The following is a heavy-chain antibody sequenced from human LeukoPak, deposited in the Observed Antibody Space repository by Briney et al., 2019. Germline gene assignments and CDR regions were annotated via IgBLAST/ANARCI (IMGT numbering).Heavy chain of an antibody. D-gene: IGHD5-18*01. CDR1: GFTFSSYG. CDR3: AKEGTAMASSYFDY. CDR2: ISHDGTVQ. V-gene: IGHV3-30*18. J-gene: IGHJ4*02. Sequence: ARSLRLSCAASGFTFSSYGMQWVRQAPGKGLEWVAVISHDGTVQHYADSVKGRFTISRDNSDNTLYLQMNSLRDEDTAMYYCAKEGTAMASSYFDYWGQGTLITVSS.